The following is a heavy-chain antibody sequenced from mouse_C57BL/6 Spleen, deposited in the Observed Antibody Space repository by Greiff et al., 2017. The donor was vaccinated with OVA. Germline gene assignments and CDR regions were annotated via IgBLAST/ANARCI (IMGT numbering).Heavy chain of an antibody. D-gene: IGHD2-3*01. CDR3: ARPSDGYFDY. V-gene: IGHV1-64*01. CDR2: IHPNSGST. J-gene: IGHJ2*01. CDR1: GYTFTSYW. Sequence: VQLQQPGAELVKPGASVKLSCKASGYTFTSYWMHWVKQRPGQGLEWIGMIHPNSGSTNYNEKFKSKATLTVDKSSSTAYMQLSSLTSQDSAVYYCARPSDGYFDYWGQGTTLTVSS.